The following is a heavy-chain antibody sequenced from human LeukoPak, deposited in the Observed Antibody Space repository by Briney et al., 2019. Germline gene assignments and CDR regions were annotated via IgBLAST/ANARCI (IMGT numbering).Heavy chain of an antibody. D-gene: IGHD3-10*01. CDR3: ATGAYTSGSFYFGDIFN. J-gene: IGHJ4*02. CDR1: GYILTELS. CDR2: FDPQYGRG. V-gene: IGHV1-24*01. Sequence: ASVKVSCKVSGYILTELSIRWVRQAPGKGLEWMGCFDPQYGRGVYAHKLLGRVTMTGATSKDTAYMELRSLSSDDTAVYYCATGAYTSGSFYFGDIFNWGQGTLVTVSS.